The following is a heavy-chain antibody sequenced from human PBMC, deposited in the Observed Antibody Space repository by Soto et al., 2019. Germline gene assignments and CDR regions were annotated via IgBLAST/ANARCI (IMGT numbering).Heavy chain of an antibody. J-gene: IGHJ5*02. CDR2: INHTGST. Sequence: PSETLSLTCAVYGESFSGYYWSWIRQAPGKGLEWIGEINHTGSTNYNPSLKARVAISVDTSKNQFSLKLSSVTAADTAVYYCARETYGDYVGYFDPWGQGIQVTVSS. D-gene: IGHD4-17*01. V-gene: IGHV4-34*01. CDR3: ARETYGDYVGYFDP. CDR1: GESFSGYY.